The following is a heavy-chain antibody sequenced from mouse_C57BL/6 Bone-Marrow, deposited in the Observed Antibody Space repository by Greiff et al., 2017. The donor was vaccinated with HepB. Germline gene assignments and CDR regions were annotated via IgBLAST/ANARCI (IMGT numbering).Heavy chain of an antibody. CDR3: ARDYFFLHYGSRPYYYAMDY. CDR2: IYPGDGDT. J-gene: IGHJ4*01. V-gene: IGHV1-82*01. CDR1: GYAFSSSW. D-gene: IGHD1-1*01. Sequence: QVQLQQSGPELVKPGASVKISCKASGYAFSSSWMNWVKQRPGKGLEWIGRIYPGDGDTNYNGTFKGKATLTADKSSSPAYMQLSSLTSEDAAVYVCARDYFFLHYGSRPYYYAMDYWGQGTSVPGSS.